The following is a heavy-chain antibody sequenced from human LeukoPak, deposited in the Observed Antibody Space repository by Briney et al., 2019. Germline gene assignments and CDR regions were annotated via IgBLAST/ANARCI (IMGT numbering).Heavy chain of an antibody. D-gene: IGHD3-10*01. CDR2: IIPILGIA. CDR1: GGTFSSYA. Sequence: SVKVSCKASGGTFSSYAISWVRQAPGQGLEWMGRIIPILGIANYAQKFQGRVTITADKSTSTAYMELSSLRSEDTAVYYCARVGGFLYSPTYYYYGMDVWGQGTTVTVSS. V-gene: IGHV1-69*04. J-gene: IGHJ6*02. CDR3: ARVGGFLYSPTYYYYGMDV.